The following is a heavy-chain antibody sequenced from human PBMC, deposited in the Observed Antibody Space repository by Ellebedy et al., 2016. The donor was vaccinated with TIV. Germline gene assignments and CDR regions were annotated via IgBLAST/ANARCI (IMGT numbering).Heavy chain of an antibody. CDR1: GGSFSGYY. CDR2: INHSGST. CDR3: ARGGRIAVAGRAIDY. Sequence: MPSETLSLTCAVYGGSFSGYYWSWIRQPPGKGLEWIGEINHSGSTNYNPSLKSRVTISVDTSKNQFFLKLSSVTAADTAVYYCARGGRIAVAGRAIDYWGQGTLVTVSS. J-gene: IGHJ4*02. V-gene: IGHV4-34*01. D-gene: IGHD6-19*01.